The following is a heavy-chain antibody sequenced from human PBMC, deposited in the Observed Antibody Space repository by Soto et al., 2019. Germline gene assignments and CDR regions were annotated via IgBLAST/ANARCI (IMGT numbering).Heavy chain of an antibody. J-gene: IGHJ5*02. Sequence: QVQLQESGPGLVKPSQTLSLTCSVSGDYIHVGGYYWTWIRQRPGMGLEWMGYIYYTGKTYYNPSLESRLSMSVDRSKNQSSLRLTSVTAADTAVYFCGRDLTSNANCIDPWGQGTLVTVSS. V-gene: IGHV4-30-4*01. CDR3: GRDLTSNANCIDP. CDR1: GDYIHVGGYY. CDR2: IYYTGKT. D-gene: IGHD2-2*01.